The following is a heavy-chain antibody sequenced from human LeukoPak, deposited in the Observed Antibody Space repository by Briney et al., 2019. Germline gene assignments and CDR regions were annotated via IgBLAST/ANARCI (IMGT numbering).Heavy chain of an antibody. V-gene: IGHV3-33*01. J-gene: IGHJ5*02. CDR2: IWYDGSNK. CDR1: GFTFSSYG. Sequence: PGRSLRLSCAASGFTFSSYGMHWVRQAPGKGLEWVAVIWYDGSNKYYADSVKGRFTISRDNSKNTLYLQMNSLRAEDTAVYYCARDTAIAARPYNWFDPWGQGTLVTVSS. D-gene: IGHD6-6*01. CDR3: ARDTAIAARPYNWFDP.